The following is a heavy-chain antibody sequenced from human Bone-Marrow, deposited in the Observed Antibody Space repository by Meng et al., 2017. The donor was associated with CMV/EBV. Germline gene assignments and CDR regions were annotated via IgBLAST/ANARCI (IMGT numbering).Heavy chain of an antibody. CDR2: VNHSGRT. CDR3: ARDRGDMTTVLF. V-gene: IGHV4-34*01. J-gene: IGHJ4*02. D-gene: IGHD4-17*01. CDR1: GGSFGAFY. Sequence: SETLSLTCAVSGGSFGAFYWSWVRQPPGKGLEWIGEVNHSGRTNYSPSLESRVTISVDTSKNQFSLKLTSVTAADTAVYYCARDRGDMTTVLFWGQGTLVTVSS.